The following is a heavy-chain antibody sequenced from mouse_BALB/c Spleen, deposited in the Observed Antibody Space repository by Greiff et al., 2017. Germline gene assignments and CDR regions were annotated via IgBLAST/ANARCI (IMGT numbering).Heavy chain of an antibody. D-gene: IGHD1-1*01. J-gene: IGHJ3*01. Sequence: VQLVESGPGLVAPSQSLSITCTVSGFSLTSYGVHWVRQPPGKGLEWLGVIWAGGSTNYNSALMSRLSISKDNSKSQVFLKMNSLQTDDTAMYYCARERHYYGSSYGFAYWGQGTLVTVSA. CDR3: ARERHYYGSSYGFAY. CDR2: IWAGGST. CDR1: GFSLTSYG. V-gene: IGHV2-9*02.